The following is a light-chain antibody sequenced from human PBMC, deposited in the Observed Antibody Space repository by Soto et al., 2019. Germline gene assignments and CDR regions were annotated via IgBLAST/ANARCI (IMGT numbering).Light chain of an antibody. V-gene: IGKV1-39*01. CDR3: QQGYSSPFT. Sequence: DIQMTQSPSSLTASVGERVTITCRASRSISDYLNWYQQRPGQAPQLLISSASTLQSGVPSRFSGGTSGTDFTLTISSLQPEDLGTYYCQQGYSSPFTFGPGTTLEI. CDR1: RSISDY. J-gene: IGKJ3*01. CDR2: SAS.